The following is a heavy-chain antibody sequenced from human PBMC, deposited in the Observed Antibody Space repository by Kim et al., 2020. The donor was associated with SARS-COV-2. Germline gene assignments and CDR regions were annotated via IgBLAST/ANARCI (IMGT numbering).Heavy chain of an antibody. V-gene: IGHV5-51*01. CDR3: ARAPDYYDSSGYYILFDY. CDR1: GYSFTSYW. J-gene: IGHJ4*02. D-gene: IGHD3-22*01. CDR2: IYPGDSDT. Sequence: GESLKISCKGSGYSFTSYWIGWVRQMPGKGLEWMGIIYPGDSDTRYSPSFQGQVTISADKSISTAYLQWSSLKASDTAMYYCARAPDYYDSSGYYILFDYWGQGTLVTVSS.